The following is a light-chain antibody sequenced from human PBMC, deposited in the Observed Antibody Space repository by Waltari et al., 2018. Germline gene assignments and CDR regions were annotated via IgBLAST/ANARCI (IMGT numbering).Light chain of an antibody. CDR2: DVS. V-gene: IGLV2-14*03. CDR1: SRDDGGDDS. Sequence: QSALTQLASVSGSPGQSSTVPFTGSSRDDGGDDSAPWSQDLPGQSPTVIIYDVSSRPSGVSDRFSGSKSGNTASLTISGLQAEDEANYYCCSQSSNNGVIFGGGTKVTVL. J-gene: IGLJ2*01. CDR3: CSQSSNNGVI.